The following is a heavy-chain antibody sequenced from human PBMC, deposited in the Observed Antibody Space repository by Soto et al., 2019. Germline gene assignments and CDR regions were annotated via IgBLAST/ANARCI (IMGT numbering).Heavy chain of an antibody. D-gene: IGHD2-2*01. CDR2: ISASNGNR. CDR1: GYDFSSSG. Sequence: QVQLVQSGAEVKKPGASVKVSCKASGYDFSSSGISSVRQAPGQGLEWMGWISASNGNRDYAQQFQGRVTMTSDTSRTTAYMELRSLRSDDTAVYYCVRDPQRNDYWGQGTLVNVSS. CDR3: VRDPQRNDY. V-gene: IGHV1-18*04. J-gene: IGHJ4*02.